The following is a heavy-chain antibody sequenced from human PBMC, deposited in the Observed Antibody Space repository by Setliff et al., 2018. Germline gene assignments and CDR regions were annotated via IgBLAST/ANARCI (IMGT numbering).Heavy chain of an antibody. Sequence: ASVKVSCKASGYAFTNYYIHWVRQAPGQGLEWMGLINPSGGTTKYSQKFQGRVTITRDTSASTAYMELSSLRSEDTAVYYCARDKGYDSSGYYFYYYYYMDVWGKGTTVTVS. V-gene: IGHV1-46*01. D-gene: IGHD3-22*01. J-gene: IGHJ6*03. CDR2: INPSGGTT. CDR1: GYAFTNYY. CDR3: ARDKGYDSSGYYFYYYYYMDV.